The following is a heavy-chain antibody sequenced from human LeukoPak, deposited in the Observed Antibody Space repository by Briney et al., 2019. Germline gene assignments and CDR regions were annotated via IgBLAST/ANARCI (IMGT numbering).Heavy chain of an antibody. J-gene: IGHJ4*02. CDR3: AREGGAVAGTFDY. CDR2: IWYDGSNK. D-gene: IGHD6-19*01. CDR1: GFTFSSYG. Sequence: GRSLRLSCAAPGFTFSSYGMHWVRQAPGKGLEWVAVIWYDGSNKYYADSVKGRFTISRDNSKNTLYLQMNSLRAEDTAVYYCAREGGAVAGTFDYWGQGTLVTVSS. V-gene: IGHV3-33*01.